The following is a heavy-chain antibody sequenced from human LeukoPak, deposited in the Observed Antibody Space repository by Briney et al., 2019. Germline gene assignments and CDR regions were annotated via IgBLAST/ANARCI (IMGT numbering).Heavy chain of an antibody. CDR2: IYHSGST. D-gene: IGHD5-24*01. J-gene: IGHJ3*02. Sequence: SQTLSLTCAVSGGSISSGGYSWSWIRQPPGKGLEWIGYIYHSGSTYYNPSLKSRVTISVDTSKNQFSLKLSSVTAAGTAVYYCARVNPVEFGYTVFDIWGQGTMVTVSS. CDR1: GGSISSGGYS. V-gene: IGHV4-30-2*01. CDR3: ARVNPVEFGYTVFDI.